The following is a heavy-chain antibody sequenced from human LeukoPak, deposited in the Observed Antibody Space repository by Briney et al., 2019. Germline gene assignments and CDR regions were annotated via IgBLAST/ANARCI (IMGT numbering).Heavy chain of an antibody. Sequence: SVKVSCKASGGTFSSYAISWVRQAPGQGLEWMGRIIPILGIANYAQKFQGRVTITADKSTSTAYTELSSLRSEDTAVYYCAREERNYYDSSGYYSPHAFDIWGQGTMVTVSS. CDR3: AREERNYYDSSGYYSPHAFDI. J-gene: IGHJ3*02. CDR1: GGTFSSYA. D-gene: IGHD3-22*01. V-gene: IGHV1-69*04. CDR2: IIPILGIA.